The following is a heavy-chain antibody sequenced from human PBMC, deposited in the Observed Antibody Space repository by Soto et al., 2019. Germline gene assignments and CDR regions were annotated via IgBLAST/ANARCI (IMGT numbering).Heavy chain of an antibody. V-gene: IGHV4-30-4*01. CDR3: ARARTVIGVDY. D-gene: IGHD3-22*01. J-gene: IGHJ4*02. CDR1: GGSISSGDYY. Sequence: SETLSLTCTVSGGSISSGDYYWSWIRQPPGKGLEWIGYIYYSGSTYYNPSLKSRVTISVDTSKNQFSLKLSSVTAADTAAYYCARARTVIGVDYWGQGTLVTVSS. CDR2: IYYSGST.